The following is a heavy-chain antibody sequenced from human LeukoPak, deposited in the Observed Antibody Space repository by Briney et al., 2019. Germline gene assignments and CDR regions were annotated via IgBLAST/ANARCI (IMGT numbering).Heavy chain of an antibody. Sequence: SETLSLTCTVSGGSISSYYWSWIRQPPGKGLEWIGYIYYSGSTNYSPSLKSRVTIPVDTSKNQFSLKLSSVTAADTAVYYCARDRRSEDFWSGLDYWGQGTLVTVSS. J-gene: IGHJ4*02. V-gene: IGHV4-59*01. CDR3: ARDRRSEDFWSGLDY. CDR1: GGSISSYY. CDR2: IYYSGST. D-gene: IGHD3-3*01.